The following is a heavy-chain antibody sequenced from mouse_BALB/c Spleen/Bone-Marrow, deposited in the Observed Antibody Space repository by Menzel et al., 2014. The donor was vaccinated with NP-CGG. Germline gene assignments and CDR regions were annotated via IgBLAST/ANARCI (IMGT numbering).Heavy chain of an antibody. CDR2: IDPETGGT. CDR1: GYTFTDHE. V-gene: IGHV1-15*01. D-gene: IGHD4-1*01. J-gene: IGHJ3*01. CDR3: TRRTGDPY. Sequence: QVHVKQSGAELVRPGASVTLSCKASGYTFTDHEMYWVKQTPVHGLEWIGAIDPETGGTAYNQKFKGKATLTADKSSSTAYMELRSLTSEDSAVYYCTRRTGDPYWGQGTLVTVSA.